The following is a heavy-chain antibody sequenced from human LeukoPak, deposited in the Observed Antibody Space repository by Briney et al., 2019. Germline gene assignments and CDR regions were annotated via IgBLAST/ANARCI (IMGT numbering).Heavy chain of an antibody. CDR2: IYYSGST. CDR3: ARDRSPEHYYDSSHWDYYYGMDV. D-gene: IGHD3-22*01. CDR1: GASISNYY. V-gene: IGHV4-59*01. Sequence: SETLSLTCTVSGASISNYYWSWIRQPPGKGLEWIGYIYYSGSTNYNPSLKSRVTISVDTSKNQFSLKLSSVTAADTAVYYCARDRSPEHYYDSSHWDYYYGMDVWGQGTTVTVSS. J-gene: IGHJ6*02.